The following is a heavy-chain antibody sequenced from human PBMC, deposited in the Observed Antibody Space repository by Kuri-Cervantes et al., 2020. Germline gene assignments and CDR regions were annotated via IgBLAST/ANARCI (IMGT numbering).Heavy chain of an antibody. Sequence: ASVKVSCKASGYTLTSYGISWVRQAPGQGREWMGWISAYNGNTNYAQKLQGRVTMTTDTSTSTAYMELRSLRSDDTAVYYCARDQATSLTLGMDVWGQGTTVTVSS. CDR2: ISAYNGNT. CDR1: GYTLTSYG. J-gene: IGHJ6*02. V-gene: IGHV1-18*01. D-gene: IGHD5-12*01. CDR3: ARDQATSLTLGMDV.